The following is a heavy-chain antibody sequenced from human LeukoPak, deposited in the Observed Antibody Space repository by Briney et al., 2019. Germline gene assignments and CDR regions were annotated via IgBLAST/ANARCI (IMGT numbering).Heavy chain of an antibody. CDR2: IKQDGSEK. V-gene: IGHV3-7*03. J-gene: IGHJ4*02. Sequence: GGSLRLSCAASGFTFSSYWMSWVRQAPGKGLEWVANIKQDGSEKYYVDSVKGRFTISRDNAKNSLYLQMNSLRAEDTAVYYCARGGSSSVYGGLLGYWGQGTLVTVSS. D-gene: IGHD3-10*02. CDR1: GFTFSSYW. CDR3: ARGGSSSVYGGLLGY.